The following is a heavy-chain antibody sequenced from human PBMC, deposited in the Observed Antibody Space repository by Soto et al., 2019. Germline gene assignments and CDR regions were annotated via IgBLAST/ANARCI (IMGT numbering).Heavy chain of an antibody. V-gene: IGHV4-39*01. Sequence: PSETLSLTCTVSGGSISSSSYSWGWIRQPPGKGLEWIGSIYYSGSTYYNPSLKSRVTISVETSKNQFSLKLSSVTAADTAVYYCARHSGSITIFGVVIRALGMDVWGQGTTVT. J-gene: IGHJ6*02. CDR3: ARHSGSITIFGVVIRALGMDV. CDR1: GGSISSSSYS. CDR2: IYYSGST. D-gene: IGHD3-3*01.